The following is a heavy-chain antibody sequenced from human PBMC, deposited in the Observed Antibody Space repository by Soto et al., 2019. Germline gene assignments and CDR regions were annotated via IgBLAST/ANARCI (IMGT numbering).Heavy chain of an antibody. J-gene: IGHJ6*02. CDR2: SIPIFGTA. V-gene: IGHV1-69*01. D-gene: IGHD5-18*01. Sequence: QVQLVQSGAEVKKPGSSVKVSCKASGGTFSSYAISWVRQAPGQGLEWMGGSIPIFGTANYAQKFQGRVTITADESTSTAYMELSSLRSEDTAVYYCARDSIDTAMVGGAYYYYGMDVWGQGTTVTVSS. CDR1: GGTFSSYA. CDR3: ARDSIDTAMVGGAYYYYGMDV.